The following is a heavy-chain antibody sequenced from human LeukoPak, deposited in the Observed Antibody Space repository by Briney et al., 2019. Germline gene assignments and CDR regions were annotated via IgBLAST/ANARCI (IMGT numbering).Heavy chain of an antibody. V-gene: IGHV3-23*01. J-gene: IGHJ4*02. CDR3: AKGGPRVATIGAFDY. D-gene: IGHD5-12*01. Sequence: GGSLRLSCAASGCTSSSYAMSWVRQAPGKGLEWVSAISGSGGSTYYADSVKGRFTISRDNSKNTLYLEMNSLRAEDTAVYSCAKGGPRVATIGAFDYWGQGTLVTVSS. CDR2: ISGSGGST. CDR1: GCTSSSYA.